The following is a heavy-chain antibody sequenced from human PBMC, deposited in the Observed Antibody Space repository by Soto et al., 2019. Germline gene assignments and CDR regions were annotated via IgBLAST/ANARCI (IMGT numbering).Heavy chain of an antibody. J-gene: IGHJ4*02. V-gene: IGHV4-31*03. D-gene: IGHD2-2*01. CDR3: ARSPGIGNDGSSTRGRNIDY. CDR2: IYYSGST. Sequence: QVQLQESGPGLVKPSQTLSLTCTVSGGSISRGGNYWTWIRQHPGKGLEWIGYIYYSGSTYYNPSLESRVTISVDTSKNQFSLRLNSVTAADTAVYYCARSPGIGNDGSSTRGRNIDYWGQGTLVTVSS. CDR1: GGSISRGGNY.